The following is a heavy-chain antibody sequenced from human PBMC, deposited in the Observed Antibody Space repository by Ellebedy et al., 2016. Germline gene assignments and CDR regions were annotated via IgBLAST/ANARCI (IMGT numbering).Heavy chain of an antibody. V-gene: IGHV1-18*04. CDR1: RYTFTSYY. CDR2: ISAYTGNT. J-gene: IGHJ4*02. CDR3: ARGGMLYCSSTNCVDY. D-gene: IGHD2-2*01. Sequence: ASVKVSXKASRYTFTSYYMHWVRQAPGQGLEWMGWISAYTGNTNYAQKLQGRVTMTTDTSTSTAYMELWSLRSDDTAMYYCARGGMLYCSSTNCVDYWGQGTLVTVSS.